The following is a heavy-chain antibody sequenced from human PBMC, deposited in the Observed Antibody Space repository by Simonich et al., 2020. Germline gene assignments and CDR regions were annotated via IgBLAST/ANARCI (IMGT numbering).Heavy chain of an antibody. V-gene: IGHV1-2*06. CDR2: INPNSGGT. Sequence: QVQLVQSGAEVKKPGASVKVSCKASGYTFTGYYMHWVRQAPGQGLEWMGRINPNSGGTSYTQKFQGRVPMTRDTSISTAYMELSRLISDDTAVYYCARELMNAFDIWGQGTMVTVSS. CDR3: ARELMNAFDI. D-gene: IGHD2-8*01. J-gene: IGHJ3*02. CDR1: GYTFTGYY.